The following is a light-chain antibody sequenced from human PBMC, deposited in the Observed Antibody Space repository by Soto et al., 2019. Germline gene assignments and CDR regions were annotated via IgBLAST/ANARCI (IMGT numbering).Light chain of an antibody. CDR2: DTS. V-gene: IGKV3-20*01. Sequence: EIVLMQSPGTLSLSPGEGATLSCRASQSVNSHYLAWYQQKPGQAPRVLIFDTSRRATGVPDRFSGSGSGAIFTLTNSGLEPDDFGVYYCQQYGSSQFTFGPGTKVDIK. CDR1: QSVNSHY. J-gene: IGKJ3*01. CDR3: QQYGSSQFT.